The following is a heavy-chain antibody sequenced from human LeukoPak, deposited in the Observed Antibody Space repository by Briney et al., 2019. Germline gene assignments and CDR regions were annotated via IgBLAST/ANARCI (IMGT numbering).Heavy chain of an antibody. V-gene: IGHV3-33*01. CDR3: ARDARQQLGGRGKYYYYYGMDV. Sequence: GRSLRLSCAASGFTFSSYYMHWVRQAPGKCLEWVAVVHNDGDTKYFGDSVKGRFTISRDNSKNTLYLQMNSLRAEDTAVYYCARDARQQLGGRGKYYYYYGMDVWGQGTTVTVSS. J-gene: IGHJ6*02. CDR2: VHNDGDTK. CDR1: GFTFSSYY. D-gene: IGHD6-13*01.